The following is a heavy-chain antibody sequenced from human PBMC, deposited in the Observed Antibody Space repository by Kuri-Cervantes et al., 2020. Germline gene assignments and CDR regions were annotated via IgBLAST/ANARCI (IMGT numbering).Heavy chain of an antibody. J-gene: IGHJ6*02. CDR1: GFTFSSYS. CDR2: ISSSSSYL. Sequence: LSLTCAASGFTFSSYSMNWVRQAPGKGLEWVSSISSSSSYLYYADSVKGRFTISRDNAKNSLYLQMNSLRAEDTAVYYCARGGYGMDVWGQGTTVTVSS. V-gene: IGHV3-21*01. CDR3: ARGGYGMDV.